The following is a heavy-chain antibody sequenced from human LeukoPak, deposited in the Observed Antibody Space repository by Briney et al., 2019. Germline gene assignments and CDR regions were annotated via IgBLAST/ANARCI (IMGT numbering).Heavy chain of an antibody. CDR1: GGSFSGYY. V-gene: IGHV4-59*01. CDR3: ARVRSGYDYYYYYMDV. J-gene: IGHJ6*03. Sequence: PSETLSLTCAVYGGSFSGYYWSWIRQPPGKGLEWIGCIYYSGSTNYNPSLKSRVTISVDTSKNQFSLKLSSVTAADTAVYYCARVRSGYDYYYYYMDVWGKGTTVTVSS. D-gene: IGHD3-3*01. CDR2: IYYSGST.